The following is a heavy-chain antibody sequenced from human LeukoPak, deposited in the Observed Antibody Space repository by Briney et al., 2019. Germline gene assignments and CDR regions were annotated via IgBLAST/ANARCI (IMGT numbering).Heavy chain of an antibody. V-gene: IGHV1-69*06. CDR2: IIPIFGTA. CDR3: AGALIQLWQMGGNHYYYYYMDV. Sequence: SVKVSCKASGGTFSSYAISWVRQAPGQGLEWMGGIIPIFGTANYAQKFQGRVTITADKSTSTAYMELSSLRSEDTAVYYCAGALIQLWQMGGNHYYYYYMDVWGKGTTVTVSS. CDR1: GGTFSSYA. J-gene: IGHJ6*03. D-gene: IGHD5-18*01.